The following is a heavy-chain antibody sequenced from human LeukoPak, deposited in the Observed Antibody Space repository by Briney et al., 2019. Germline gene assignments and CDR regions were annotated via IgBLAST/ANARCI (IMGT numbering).Heavy chain of an antibody. D-gene: IGHD3-22*01. Sequence: ASVKVSCKASGGTFSSYAISWVRQATGQGLEWMGWMSPNSGNTGYAQKFQGRVTMTRNTSISTAYMELSSLRSEDTAVYYCARLRDSSGSNDAFDIWGQGTMVTVSS. V-gene: IGHV1-8*02. CDR1: GGTFSSYA. J-gene: IGHJ3*02. CDR2: MSPNSGNT. CDR3: ARLRDSSGSNDAFDI.